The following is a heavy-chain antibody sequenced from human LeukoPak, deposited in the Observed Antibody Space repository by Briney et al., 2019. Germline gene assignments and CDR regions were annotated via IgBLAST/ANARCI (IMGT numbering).Heavy chain of an antibody. V-gene: IGHV3-23*01. CDR2: ISGSGGST. D-gene: IGHD4-17*01. CDR1: GFTFSSYA. Sequence: GGSLRLSCAASGFTFSSYAMSWVRQAPGKGLEWVSTISGSGGSTYYADSVKGRFTISRDNSKNTLYLQMNSLRAEDTAVYYCAKDRSTVYYYYYVDVWGKGTTVTVSS. CDR3: AKDRSTVYYYYYVDV. J-gene: IGHJ6*03.